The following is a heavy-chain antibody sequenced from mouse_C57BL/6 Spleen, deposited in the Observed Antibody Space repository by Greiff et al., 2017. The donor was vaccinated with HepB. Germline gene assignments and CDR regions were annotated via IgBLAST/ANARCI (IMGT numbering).Heavy chain of an antibody. Sequence: VQLQQPGAELVKPGASVKLSCKASGYTFTSYWMQWVKQRPGQGLEWIGEIDPSDSYTNYNQKFKGKATLTVDTSSSTAYMQLSSLTSEDSAVYYCARVYYDYDAVDYWGQGTTLTVSS. J-gene: IGHJ2*01. CDR3: ARVYYDYDAVDY. CDR2: IDPSDSYT. D-gene: IGHD2-4*01. CDR1: GYTFTSYW. V-gene: IGHV1-50*01.